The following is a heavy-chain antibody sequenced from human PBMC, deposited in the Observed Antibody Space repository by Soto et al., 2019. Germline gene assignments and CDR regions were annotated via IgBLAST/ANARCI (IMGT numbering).Heavy chain of an antibody. D-gene: IGHD4-17*01. CDR1: GFTFSNAW. V-gene: IGHV3-15*01. J-gene: IGHJ4*02. Sequence: GGSLRLSCAASGFTFSNAWLTWVRQAPGKGLEWVGRIKPKTEGGTADYPAPVKGRFTISRDDSINTLYLQMYGLETEDTAVYYCSTGLLNYWGQGTLVTVSS. CDR3: STGLLNY. CDR2: IKPKTEGGTA.